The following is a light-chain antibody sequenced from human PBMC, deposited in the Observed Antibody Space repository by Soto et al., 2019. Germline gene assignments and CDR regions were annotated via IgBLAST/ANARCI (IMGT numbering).Light chain of an antibody. J-gene: IGLJ2*01. V-gene: IGLV1-40*01. CDR2: GNS. Sequence: QSVLTQPTSVSGAPGQRVTISCTGSSSNIGAGYDVHWYQQLPGTAPKLLIYGNSNRPSGVPDRFSGSKSGTSASLAITGLQAEDEADYYCQSYDSSFLVVFGGGTKLTVL. CDR3: QSYDSSFLVV. CDR1: SSNIGAGYD.